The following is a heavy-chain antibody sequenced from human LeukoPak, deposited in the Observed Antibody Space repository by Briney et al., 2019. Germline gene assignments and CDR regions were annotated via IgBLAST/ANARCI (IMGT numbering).Heavy chain of an antibody. V-gene: IGHV3-66*02. CDR2: IYSGGST. Sequence: GGSLRLSCAASGFTVSSNYMSWVRQAPGKGLEWVSVIYSGGSTYYADSVKGRFTISRDNSKNTLYLQMNSLRAEDTAVYYCAREGYCSGGSCWRYFQRWGQGTLVTVSS. CDR3: AREGYCSGGSCWRYFQR. CDR1: GFTVSSNY. D-gene: IGHD2-15*01. J-gene: IGHJ1*01.